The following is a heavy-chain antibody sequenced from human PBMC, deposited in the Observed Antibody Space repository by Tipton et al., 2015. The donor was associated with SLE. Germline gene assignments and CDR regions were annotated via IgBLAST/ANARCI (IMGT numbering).Heavy chain of an antibody. V-gene: IGHV1-3*01. J-gene: IGHJ6*02. D-gene: IGHD6-13*01. Sequence: QSGPEVKKPGASVKVSCKASGDTFTEYGMHWVRQAPGQGLEWMGWIHPGNGVTRYSQKFQHRVTLTSDATTAYLELSSLGSEDTAMYFCARDRSVGTWFHYGLDVWGQGTTVTV. CDR3: ARDRSVGTWFHYGLDV. CDR2: IHPGNGVT. CDR1: GDTFTEYG.